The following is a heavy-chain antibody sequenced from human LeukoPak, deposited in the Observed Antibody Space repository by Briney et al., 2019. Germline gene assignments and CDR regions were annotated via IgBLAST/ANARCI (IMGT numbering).Heavy chain of an antibody. CDR2: IHTSGRT. CDR1: GVSITSSTYY. V-gene: IGHV4-61*02. Sequence: SETLSLTCIVSGVSITSSTYYWSWIRQPAGKGLEWIGRIHTSGRTNYNPSLKSRVTMSGDTSKNQFSLKLSSVTAADTAVYYCARGRYYYDSSGYDAFDIWGQGTMVTVSS. D-gene: IGHD3-22*01. CDR3: ARGRYYYDSSGYDAFDI. J-gene: IGHJ3*02.